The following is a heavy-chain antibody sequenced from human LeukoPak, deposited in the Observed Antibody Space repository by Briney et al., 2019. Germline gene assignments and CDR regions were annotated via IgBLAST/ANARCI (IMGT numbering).Heavy chain of an antibody. CDR3: ARVGNPLVTVFAWFDP. CDR2: IFYSGST. CDR1: GGSIGSGTYY. J-gene: IGHJ5*02. V-gene: IGHV4-39*07. Sequence: SETLSLTCTVSGGSIGSGTYYWGWIRQSPGKGLEWIGSIFYSGSTNYNPSLKSRVTISVDTSKNQFSLKLSSVTAADTAVYYCARVGNPLVTVFAWFDPWGQGILVTVSS. D-gene: IGHD3-3*01.